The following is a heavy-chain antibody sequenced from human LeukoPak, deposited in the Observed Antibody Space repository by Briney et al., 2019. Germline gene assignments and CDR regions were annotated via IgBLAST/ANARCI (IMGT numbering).Heavy chain of an antibody. CDR1: GASMTRYY. CDR3: PRPDSNDSYGILGFDL. CDR2: IHYTGST. V-gene: IGHV4-59*08. Sequence: PSETLSLTCTVSGASMTRYYWSWVRQPPGKGLEWIGYIHYTGSTNYNPSLESRVTISVDTSKSQFSLKLRSVTAADTAVYYCPRPDSNDSYGILGFDLWGQGTLVTVSS. D-gene: IGHD3-22*01. J-gene: IGHJ3*01.